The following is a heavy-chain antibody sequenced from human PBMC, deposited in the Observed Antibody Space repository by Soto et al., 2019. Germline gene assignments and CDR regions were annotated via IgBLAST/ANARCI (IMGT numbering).Heavy chain of an antibody. V-gene: IGHV3-33*01. J-gene: IGHJ6*02. CDR3: ARDDIPGIAVATYGVDV. CDR2: IWYDGTNK. CDR1: GFTFSDYV. Sequence: PGGSLRLSCAASGFTFSDYVMHWVRQSPGKGLEWVAVIWYDGTNKYYADSVKGRFTISRDNYKNTLYLQMNSLRAEDTAVYYCARDDIPGIAVATYGVDVWGQGTTVTVSS. D-gene: IGHD6-19*01.